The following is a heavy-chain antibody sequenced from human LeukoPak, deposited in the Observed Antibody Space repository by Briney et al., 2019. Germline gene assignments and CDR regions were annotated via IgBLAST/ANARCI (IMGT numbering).Heavy chain of an antibody. D-gene: IGHD3-16*02. V-gene: IGHV1-69*01. CDR2: IIPIFGTA. CDR1: GGTFSSYA. CDR3: ARSRYDYVWGSYRLDAFDI. J-gene: IGHJ3*02. Sequence: GSSVKVSCKASGGTFSSYAISWVRQAPGQGLEWMGGIIPIFGTANYAQKFQGRVTITADESTSTAYMELSSLRSEDTAVYCCARSRYDYVWGSYRLDAFDIWGQGTMVTVSS.